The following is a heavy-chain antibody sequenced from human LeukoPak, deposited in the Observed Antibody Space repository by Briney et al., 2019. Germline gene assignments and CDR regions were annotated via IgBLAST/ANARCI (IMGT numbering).Heavy chain of an antibody. J-gene: IGHJ4*02. D-gene: IGHD2-15*01. V-gene: IGHV4-4*07. CDR2: IYTRGNT. Sequence: SETLSLTCTVSGISLSGYYWTWIRQPAGKGLEWIGHIYTRGNTNYSPSLKSRVTMSVDTSKNQFSLNLTSVTAADTAVYYCARLGAASNFDYWGQGTLVTVSS. CDR1: GISLSGYY. CDR3: ARLGAASNFDY.